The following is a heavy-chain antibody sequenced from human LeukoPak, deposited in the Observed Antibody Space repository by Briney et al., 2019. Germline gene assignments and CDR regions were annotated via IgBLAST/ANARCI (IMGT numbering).Heavy chain of an antibody. J-gene: IGHJ5*02. CDR3: ARAKLAYCGGDCYSGWFDP. D-gene: IGHD2-21*02. CDR2: IYSGGST. V-gene: IGHV3-66*01. CDR1: GFTFSSYA. Sequence: GGSLRLSCAASGFTFSSYAMHWVRQAPGKGLEWVSVIYSGGSTYYADSVKGRFTISRDNSKNTLYLQMNSLRAEDTAVYYCARAKLAYCGGDCYSGWFDPWGQGTLVTVSS.